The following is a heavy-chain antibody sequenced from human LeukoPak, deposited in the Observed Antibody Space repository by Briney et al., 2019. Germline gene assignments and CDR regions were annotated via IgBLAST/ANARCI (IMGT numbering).Heavy chain of an antibody. D-gene: IGHD2-15*01. J-gene: IGHJ4*02. Sequence: GGSLRLSCAASGFTFSSYSMNWVRQAPGKGLEWVSSISSSSSYIYYADSVKGRFTISRDNAKNSLYLQMNSLRAEDTAVYYCARSRRADIVVVVADFWDQGTLVTVSS. CDR3: ARSRRADIVVVVADF. CDR2: ISSSSSYI. V-gene: IGHV3-21*01. CDR1: GFTFSSYS.